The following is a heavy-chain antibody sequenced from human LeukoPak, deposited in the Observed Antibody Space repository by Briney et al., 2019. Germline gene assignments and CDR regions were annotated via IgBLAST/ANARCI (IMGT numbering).Heavy chain of an antibody. J-gene: IGHJ4*02. CDR1: GFTFSSYA. D-gene: IGHD1-26*01. CDR3: AKSVGGNTYFFDY. Sequence: AGGSLRLSCAASGFTFSSYAMSWVRQAPGKGPEWVSVISSSGVINYADSVKGRFTISRDNSKNTLYLQMNSLRAEDTAVFYCAKSVGGNTYFFDYWGQGTLVTVSP. V-gene: IGHV3-23*01. CDR2: ISSSGVI.